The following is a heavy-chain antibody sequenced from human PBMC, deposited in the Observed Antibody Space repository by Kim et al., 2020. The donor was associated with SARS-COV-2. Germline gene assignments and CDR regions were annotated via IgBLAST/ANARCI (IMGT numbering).Heavy chain of an antibody. CDR2: ISSSSSYT. Sequence: GGSLRLSCAASGFTFSDYYMSWIRQAPGKGLEWVSYISSSSSYTNYADSVKGRFTISRDNAKNSLYLQMNSLRAEDTAVYYCARVVVGRDYNWFDPWGQGTLVTVSS. CDR1: GFTFSDYY. CDR3: ARVVVGRDYNWFDP. D-gene: IGHD2-21*01. V-gene: IGHV3-11*06. J-gene: IGHJ5*02.